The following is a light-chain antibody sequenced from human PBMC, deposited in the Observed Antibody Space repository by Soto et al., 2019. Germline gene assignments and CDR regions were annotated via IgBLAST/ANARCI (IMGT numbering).Light chain of an antibody. CDR2: EVT. V-gene: IGLV2-23*02. J-gene: IGLJ1*01. Sequence: LTQPASVSGSPGQSITISCSGTSSDVGTYNLVSWYQQYPGKAPRLMIYEVTKRPSGVSNRFSGSKSGNTASLTISGPQPEDEADYYCCSYAGSSSSIFGTGTKVTVL. CDR3: CSYAGSSSSI. CDR1: SSDVGTYNL.